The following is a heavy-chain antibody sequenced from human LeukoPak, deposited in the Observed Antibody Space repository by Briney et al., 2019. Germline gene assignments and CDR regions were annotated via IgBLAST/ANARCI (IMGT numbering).Heavy chain of an antibody. CDR1: GYTFTSYG. D-gene: IGHD2-15*01. J-gene: IGHJ4*02. CDR2: ISAYNGNT. Sequence: VASVKVSCKASGYTFTSYGISWVRQAPGQGLEWMGWISAYNGNTNYAQKLQGRVTMTTDTSTSTAYMELRSLRSDDTAVYYCARGDGYCSGGSCMIFDYWGQGTLVTVSS. V-gene: IGHV1-18*01. CDR3: ARGDGYCSGGSCMIFDY.